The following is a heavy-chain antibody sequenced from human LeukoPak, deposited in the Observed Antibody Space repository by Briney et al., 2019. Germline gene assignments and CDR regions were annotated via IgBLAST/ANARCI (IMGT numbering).Heavy chain of an antibody. CDR1: GFTFSTYW. J-gene: IGHJ4*02. Sequence: VGSLRLSCAASGFTFSTYWMHWVRQAPGKGLVWVSRISSDAITTNYADSVKGRFTVSRDNAKNTLYLQMNSLRAGDTAVYYCARGIGSGWAGFDYWGQGTLVTVSS. CDR2: ISSDAITT. CDR3: ARGIGSGWAGFDY. D-gene: IGHD6-19*01. V-gene: IGHV3-74*01.